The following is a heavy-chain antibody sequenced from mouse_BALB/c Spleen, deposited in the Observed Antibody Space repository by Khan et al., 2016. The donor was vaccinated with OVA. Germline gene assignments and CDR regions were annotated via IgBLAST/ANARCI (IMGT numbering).Heavy chain of an antibody. D-gene: IGHD1-1*01. CDR3: TRLAYYYDSEGFAY. CDR1: GFTFSTYG. J-gene: IGHJ3*01. CDR2: VSTGGSYT. Sequence: EVELVESGGDLVKPGGSLKLSCVASGFTFSTYGMSWVRQTPDKRPEWVATVSTGGSYTYYPDSVKGRFTISRDNAKNTLYLQMSGLKSEDTAMFYCTRLAYYYDSEGFAYWGQGTLVTVSA. V-gene: IGHV5-6*01.